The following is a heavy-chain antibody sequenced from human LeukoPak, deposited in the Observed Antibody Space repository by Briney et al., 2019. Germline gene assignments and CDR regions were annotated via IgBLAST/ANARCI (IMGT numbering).Heavy chain of an antibody. Sequence: ASVKVSCKASGYTFTGYYMHWVRQAPGQGLEWMGWINPNSGGTNYAQKFQGRVTMTRDTSISTAYMKLSRLRSDDTAVYYCATGDEDLRSGLNCFDPWGQGTLVTGSS. CDR3: ATGDEDLRSGLNCFDP. J-gene: IGHJ5*02. D-gene: IGHD3-3*01. V-gene: IGHV1-2*02. CDR2: INPNSGGT. CDR1: GYTFTGYY.